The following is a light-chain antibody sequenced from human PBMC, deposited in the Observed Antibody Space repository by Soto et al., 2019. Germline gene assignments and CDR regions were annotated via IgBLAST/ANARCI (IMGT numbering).Light chain of an antibody. Sequence: DIQMTQSPSTLSGSVGDRVTITCRASQTISSWLAWYQQKPGKAPKLLIYTASTLQSGVPSRFSGSGSGTDFTLTISTLQPEDSATYYCQQADSFPLTFGGGTKVDNK. CDR2: TAS. CDR1: QTISSW. J-gene: IGKJ4*01. CDR3: QQADSFPLT. V-gene: IGKV1-12*01.